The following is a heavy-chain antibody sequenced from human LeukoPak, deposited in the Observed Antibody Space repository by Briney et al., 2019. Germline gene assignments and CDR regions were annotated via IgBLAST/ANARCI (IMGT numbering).Heavy chain of an antibody. Sequence: ASVKVSCKASGYAFTGYYVHWVRHAPGQRLEWMGWIHPNSGGTNYAQKFQGRDTMTRDTSINTAYMELSRLTSDDTAVYYCARLIAAEVLWGAFDIWGQGTMVTVFS. D-gene: IGHD6-13*01. CDR3: ARLIAAEVLWGAFDI. V-gene: IGHV1-2*02. CDR1: GYAFTGYY. CDR2: IHPNSGGT. J-gene: IGHJ3*02.